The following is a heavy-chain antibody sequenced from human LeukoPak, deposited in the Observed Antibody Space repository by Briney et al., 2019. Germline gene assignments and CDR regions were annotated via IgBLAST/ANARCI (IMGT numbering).Heavy chain of an antibody. CDR3: ARDYVGDYGDYLSPFDY. V-gene: IGHV1-69*04. D-gene: IGHD4-17*01. CDR2: IIPILGIA. J-gene: IGHJ4*02. CDR1: GGTFSSYA. Sequence: SVKVSCKASGGTFSSYAISWVRQAPRQGLEWMGRIIPILGIANYAQKFQGRVTITADKSTSTAYMELSSLRSEDTAVYYCARDYVGDYGDYLSPFDYWGQGTLVTVSS.